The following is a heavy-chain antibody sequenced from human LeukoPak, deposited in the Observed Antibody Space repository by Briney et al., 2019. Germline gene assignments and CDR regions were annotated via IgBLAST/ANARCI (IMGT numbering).Heavy chain of an antibody. Sequence: ASVKVSCKASGYTFTGYYMHWVRQAPGQGLEWMGWINPNSGGTNYAQKFQGWVTMTRDTSISTAYMELSRLRSDDTAVYCCARGFMDSSPPDYYYGMDVWGQGTTVTVSS. CDR1: GYTFTGYY. J-gene: IGHJ6*02. CDR2: INPNSGGT. D-gene: IGHD6-13*01. CDR3: ARGFMDSSPPDYYYGMDV. V-gene: IGHV1-2*04.